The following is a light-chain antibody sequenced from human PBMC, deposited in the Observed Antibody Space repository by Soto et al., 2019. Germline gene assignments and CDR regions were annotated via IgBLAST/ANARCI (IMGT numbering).Light chain of an antibody. V-gene: IGKV3-11*01. Sequence: EIVLPQSPATLSLSPGERATLSCRASQSVSSYLAWYQQKPGQAPRLLIYDASNRATGIPARFSGSGSGTDLTLTISSLEPEDFAVYYCQQRSNWPPITFGQGTRLEIK. CDR2: DAS. CDR3: QQRSNWPPIT. CDR1: QSVSSY. J-gene: IGKJ5*01.